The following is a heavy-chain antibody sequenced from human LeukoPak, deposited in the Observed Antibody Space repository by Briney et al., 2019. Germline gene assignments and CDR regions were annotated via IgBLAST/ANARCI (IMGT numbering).Heavy chain of an antibody. CDR1: GGSISSSS. J-gene: IGHJ6*02. CDR2: IYYSGST. V-gene: IGHV4-59*08. CDR3: ARVSYAPRDYYYYGMDV. D-gene: IGHD2-2*01. Sequence: PSETLSLTCTVSGGSISSSSWTWIRQPPGKGLEWIGYIYYSGSTNYNPSLKSRVTISVDTSKNQFSLKLSSVTAADTAVYYCARVSYAPRDYYYYGMDVWGQGTTVTVSS.